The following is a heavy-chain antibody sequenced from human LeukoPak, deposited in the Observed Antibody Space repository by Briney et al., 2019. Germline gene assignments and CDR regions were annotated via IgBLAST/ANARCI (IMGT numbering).Heavy chain of an antibody. D-gene: IGHD6-6*01. Sequence: GESLKISCKASGYSFSSNWIAWVRQMPGKGLEWMGIIYPGDSDIRYGPSFQGQVTISADMSISTAYLQWSSLKASDTAMYYCARRRPLVSKVHYFDYWGQGTLATASS. J-gene: IGHJ4*02. CDR2: IYPGDSDI. CDR1: GYSFSSNW. V-gene: IGHV5-51*01. CDR3: ARRRPLVSKVHYFDY.